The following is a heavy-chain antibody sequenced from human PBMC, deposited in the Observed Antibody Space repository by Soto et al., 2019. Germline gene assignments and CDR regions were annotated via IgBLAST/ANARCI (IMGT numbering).Heavy chain of an antibody. CDR1: GFTFSSYW. J-gene: IGHJ6*02. V-gene: IGHV3-7*01. Sequence: WGSLRLSCLASGFTFSSYWMSWVRQAPGKGLEWVASIKQDGSEKYYVDSVKGRFTISRDNAKNSLYLQMNSLRVEDTAVYYCARDQKWDYWKYGYYYGMDVWGQGTTVTVSS. CDR2: IKQDGSEK. D-gene: IGHD1-7*01. CDR3: ARDQKWDYWKYGYYYGMDV.